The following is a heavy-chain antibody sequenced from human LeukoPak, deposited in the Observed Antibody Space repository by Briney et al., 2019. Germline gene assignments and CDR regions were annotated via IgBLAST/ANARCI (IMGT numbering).Heavy chain of an antibody. CDR2: IYYNGST. V-gene: IGHV4-30-4*01. J-gene: IGHJ5*02. Sequence: SQTLSLTCTVSGGSISSGDYYWSWIRQPPGKGLEWIGYIYYNGSTYYNPSLKSRVTISVDTSKNQFSLKLSSVTAADTAVYYCARGELDILTGNNSFDPWGQGTLVTVSS. D-gene: IGHD3-9*01. CDR1: GGSISSGDYY. CDR3: ARGELDILTGNNSFDP.